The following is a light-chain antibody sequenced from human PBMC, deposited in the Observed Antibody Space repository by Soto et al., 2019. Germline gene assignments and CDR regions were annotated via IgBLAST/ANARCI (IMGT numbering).Light chain of an antibody. CDR1: SSDVGGYNY. J-gene: IGLJ1*01. V-gene: IGLV2-14*01. CDR3: SSYTSSSTHYV. CDR2: DVS. Sequence: QSALTQPASVSGSPGQSITISCTGTSSDVGGYNYVSWYQQHPGKAPKLMIYDVSNRPSGVSNRFSGSKSGNTASLTISGLQAEDEADYYCSSYTSSSTHYVFGTGTKVTV.